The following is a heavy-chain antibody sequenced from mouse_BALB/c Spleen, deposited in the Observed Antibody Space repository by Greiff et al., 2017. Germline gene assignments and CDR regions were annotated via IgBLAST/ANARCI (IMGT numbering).Heavy chain of an antibody. CDR1: GFTFSDYG. Sequence: EVQLVESGGGLVQPGGSRKLSCAASGFTFSDYGMAWVRQAPGKGPERVAFISNLAYSIYYADTVTGRFTISRENAKNTLYLEMSSLRSEDTAMYYCARTTVVEYYFDYWGQGTTLTVSS. V-gene: IGHV5-15*02. CDR3: ARTTVVEYYFDY. D-gene: IGHD1-1*01. CDR2: ISNLAYSI. J-gene: IGHJ2*01.